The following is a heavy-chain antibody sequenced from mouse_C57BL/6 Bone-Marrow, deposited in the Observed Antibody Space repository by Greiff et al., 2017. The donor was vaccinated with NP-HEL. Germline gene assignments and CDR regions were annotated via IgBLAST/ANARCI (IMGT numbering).Heavy chain of an antibody. CDR3: ARSNDYDSAWFAY. CDR2: IRNKANGYTT. D-gene: IGHD2-4*01. CDR1: GFTFTDYY. V-gene: IGHV7-3*01. Sequence: EVQRVESGGGLVQPGGSLSLSCAASGFTFTDYYMSWVRQPPGKALEWLGFIRNKANGYTTEYSASVKGRFTISRDNSQSILYLQMNALRAEDSATYYCARSNDYDSAWFAYWGQGTLVTVSA. J-gene: IGHJ3*01.